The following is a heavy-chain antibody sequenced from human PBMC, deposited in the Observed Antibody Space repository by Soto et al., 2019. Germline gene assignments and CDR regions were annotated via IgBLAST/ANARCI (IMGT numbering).Heavy chain of an antibody. CDR2: ISSHATNE. D-gene: IGHD1-1*01. CDR1: GFTFSNHG. CDR3: AKDLRALERYFFYGLDV. J-gene: IGHJ6*02. V-gene: IGHV3-30*18. Sequence: PGGSLRLSCTATGFTFSNHGMYWVRQAPGKGLEWVAIISSHATNEYYADSVKGRFTVSRDNSQNTLYLQMNSLRAEDTAVYYCAKDLRALERYFFYGLDVWGQGSTVTVSS.